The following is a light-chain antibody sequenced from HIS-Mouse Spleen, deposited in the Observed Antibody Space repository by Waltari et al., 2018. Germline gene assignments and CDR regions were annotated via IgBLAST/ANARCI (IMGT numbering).Light chain of an antibody. CDR3: SSYAGSNVV. CDR2: EVS. V-gene: IGLV2-8*01. CDR1: SSDVGGYNY. J-gene: IGLJ2*01. Sequence: QSALTQPPSASGSPGQSVTISCTGTSSDVGGYNYVSWYQQHPGKAPKLMIYEVSKRPSGVPDRFSVSKSGNTASLTVSGLQAEDEADYYCSSYAGSNVVFGGGTKLTVL.